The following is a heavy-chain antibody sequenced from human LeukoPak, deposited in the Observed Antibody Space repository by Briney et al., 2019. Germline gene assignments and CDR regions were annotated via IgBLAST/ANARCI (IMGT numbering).Heavy chain of an antibody. CDR3: ARGSAKYFDWLLSSPDAFDI. D-gene: IGHD3-9*01. CDR2: INHSGST. V-gene: IGHV4-34*01. CDR1: GGSFSGYY. J-gene: IGHJ3*02. Sequence: PSETLSLTCAVYGGSFSGYYWSWIRQPPGKGLEWIGEINHSGSTNYNPSLKSRVTISVDTSKNQFSLKLSSVTAADTAVYYCARGSAKYFDWLLSSPDAFDIWGQGTMVTVSS.